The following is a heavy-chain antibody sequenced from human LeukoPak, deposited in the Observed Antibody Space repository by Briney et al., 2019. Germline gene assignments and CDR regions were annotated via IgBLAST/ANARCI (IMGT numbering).Heavy chain of an antibody. Sequence: GGSLRLSCAASGFTFDDYAMHWVRQAPGKGLEWVSLISWDGGSTYYSDSVKGRFTISRENSKNSLYLQMNSLRAEDTALYYCAKDIRPYMGEYCFDYWGQGTLVTVSS. CDR1: GFTFDDYA. D-gene: IGHD1-26*01. CDR2: ISWDGGST. V-gene: IGHV3-43D*04. J-gene: IGHJ4*02. CDR3: AKDIRPYMGEYCFDY.